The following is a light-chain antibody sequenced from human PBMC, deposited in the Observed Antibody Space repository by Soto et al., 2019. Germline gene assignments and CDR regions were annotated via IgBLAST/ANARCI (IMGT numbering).Light chain of an antibody. CDR3: QQYNNWPRYT. CDR2: SAS. J-gene: IGKJ2*01. V-gene: IGKV3-15*01. Sequence: EIELTQSPGTLSVSPGERATLSCRATHSVSGSLAWYQQKPGRPPRLLIHSASTRATGIPARFSGSGSGTDFTLTISSLQSEDFAVHYCQQYNNWPRYTFGQGTRLEIK. CDR1: HSVSGS.